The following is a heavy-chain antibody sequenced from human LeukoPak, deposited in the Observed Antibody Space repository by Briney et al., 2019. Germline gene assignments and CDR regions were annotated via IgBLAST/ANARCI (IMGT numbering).Heavy chain of an antibody. Sequence: PGGSLRLSCAASGFTFSSYAMNWVRQAPGKGLEWVSVIYSGGSTYYADSVKGRFTISRDNSKNTLHLQMNSLTAEDTAVYYCARGGPAYINIAVADPFDYWGQGTLVTVSS. CDR1: GFTFSSYA. CDR2: IYSGGST. V-gene: IGHV3-53*01. J-gene: IGHJ4*02. CDR3: ARGGPAYINIAVADPFDY. D-gene: IGHD6-19*01.